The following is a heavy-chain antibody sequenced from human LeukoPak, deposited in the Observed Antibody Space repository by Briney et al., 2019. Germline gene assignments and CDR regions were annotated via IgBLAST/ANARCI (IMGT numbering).Heavy chain of an antibody. Sequence: PSETLSLTCAVSGGSISSSNWWSWVRQPPGKGLEWIGEIYHSGSTNYNPSLKSRVTISVDKSKNQFSLKLSSVTATDTAVYYCARDCSGGSCYGAFDIWGQGTMVTVSS. J-gene: IGHJ3*02. CDR1: GGSISSSNW. CDR2: IYHSGST. D-gene: IGHD2-15*01. V-gene: IGHV4-4*02. CDR3: ARDCSGGSCYGAFDI.